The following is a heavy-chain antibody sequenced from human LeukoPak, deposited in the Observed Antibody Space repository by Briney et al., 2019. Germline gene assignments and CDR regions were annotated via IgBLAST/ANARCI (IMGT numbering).Heavy chain of an antibody. D-gene: IGHD3-16*01. CDR2: INPNSGGT. CDR3: VKARSYDYRAVPRYFDY. V-gene: IGHV1-2*02. J-gene: IGHJ4*02. CDR1: GYTFIGYY. Sequence: GASVKVSCKTSGYTFIGYYMHWVRQAPGQGLEWMGWINPNSGGTNYAQKFQGRVTMTRDTSISTAYMELSRLRSDDTAVYYCVKARSYDYRAVPRYFDYWGQGTLVTVSS.